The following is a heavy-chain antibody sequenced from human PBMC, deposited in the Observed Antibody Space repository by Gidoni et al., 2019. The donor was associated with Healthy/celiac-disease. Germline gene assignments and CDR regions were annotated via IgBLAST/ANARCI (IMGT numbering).Heavy chain of an antibody. Sequence: QVQLQQWGAGRWKPSETLSLTCAVYGGSFSGYYWSWIRQPPGKGLEWIGEIHHSGSTNYNPSLKSRVPISVDTSKNQFSLKLSSVTAADTAVYYCALIAAAGPYYFDYWGQGTLVTVSS. CDR3: ALIAAAGPYYFDY. CDR2: IHHSGST. V-gene: IGHV4-34*01. D-gene: IGHD6-13*01. CDR1: GGSFSGYY. J-gene: IGHJ4*02.